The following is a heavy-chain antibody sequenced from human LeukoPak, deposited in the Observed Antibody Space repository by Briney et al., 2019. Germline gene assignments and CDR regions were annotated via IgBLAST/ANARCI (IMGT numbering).Heavy chain of an antibody. J-gene: IGHJ4*02. CDR3: AREIRWASDY. D-gene: IGHD4-23*01. Sequence: GGSLRLSCAASGFTFSIYGMVWVRQAPGKGLEYVSGITSNGGTTYYGNSVKGRFTISRDNSKDTLYLQMGSLRTEDMAVSYCAREIRWASDYWGQGSLVTVAS. CDR1: GFTFSIYG. CDR2: ITSNGGTT. V-gene: IGHV3-64*01.